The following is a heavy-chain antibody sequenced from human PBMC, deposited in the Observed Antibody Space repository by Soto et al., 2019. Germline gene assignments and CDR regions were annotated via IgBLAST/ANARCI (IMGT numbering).Heavy chain of an antibody. V-gene: IGHV1-69*13. CDR3: ARDSVESDGYYYYGMEV. Sequence: SVKVSCKASGGTFSSYAISWVRQAPGQGLEWMGGIIPIFGTANYAQKFQGRVTITADESTSTAYMELSSLRSEDTAVYYCARDSVESDGYYYYGMEVWGQGTTVIVSS. CDR2: IIPIFGTA. CDR1: GGTFSSYA. J-gene: IGHJ6*01. D-gene: IGHD2-15*01.